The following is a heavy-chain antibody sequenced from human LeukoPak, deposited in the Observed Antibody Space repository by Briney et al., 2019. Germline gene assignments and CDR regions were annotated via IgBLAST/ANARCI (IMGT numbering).Heavy chain of an antibody. CDR2: ISVSGGST. V-gene: IGHV3-23*01. Sequence: GGSLRLSCAASGFTFSNYAMSWVRQAPGEGLEWVSSISVSGGSTFYADSVKGRFTISRDNAKNSLYLQMNSLRAEDTALYYCAKDRVPVVVVAATFDYWGQGTLVTVSS. CDR1: GFTFSNYA. J-gene: IGHJ4*02. CDR3: AKDRVPVVVVAATFDY. D-gene: IGHD2-15*01.